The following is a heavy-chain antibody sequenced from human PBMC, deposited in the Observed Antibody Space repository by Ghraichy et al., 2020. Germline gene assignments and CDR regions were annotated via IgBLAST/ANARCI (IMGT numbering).Heavy chain of an antibody. CDR1: GGSISSSSYY. D-gene: IGHD4/OR15-4a*01. J-gene: IGHJ4*02. Sequence: SQTLSLTCTVSGGSISSSSYYWDWIRQPPGKGLDFIANIYYIGNTYYNPSLKSRVTISVDTSKNQFSLKLTSVTAADTAVYFCARTNKYNYDAGRYYYFDYWGQGTLVTVSS. V-gene: IGHV4-39*01. CDR2: IYYIGNT. CDR3: ARTNKYNYDAGRYYYFDY.